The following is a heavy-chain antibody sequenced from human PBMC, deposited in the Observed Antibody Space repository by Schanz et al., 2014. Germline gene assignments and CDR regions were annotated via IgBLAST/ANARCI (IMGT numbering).Heavy chain of an antibody. J-gene: IGHJ5*02. CDR3: ATERKNNDSYDWTS. CDR1: GYTFRHYG. Sequence: QVQLVQSGGEVKKPGASVKVSCKASGYTFRHYGISWLRQAPGQGLEWMGYISGYNGNTNYAPKVQDRVTMTTDTSTSTAYMELRSLRSDDTAVYYCATERKNNDSYDWTSSGQGTPVTVSS. CDR2: ISGYNGNT. V-gene: IGHV1-18*04. D-gene: IGHD1-1*01.